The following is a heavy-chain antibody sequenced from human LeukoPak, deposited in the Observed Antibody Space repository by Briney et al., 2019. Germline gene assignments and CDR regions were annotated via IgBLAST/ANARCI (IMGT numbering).Heavy chain of an antibody. J-gene: IGHJ4*02. CDR2: ISYDGSNK. CDR1: GFTFSSYA. V-gene: IGHV3-30-3*01. Sequence: PGGSLRLSCAASGFTFSSYAMHCVRQAPGKGLEWVAVISYDGSNKYYADSVKGRFTISRDNSKNTLYLQVNSLRAEDTAVYYCARDFLTYYYDSSGFYWGQGTLVTVSS. D-gene: IGHD3-22*01. CDR3: ARDFLTYYYDSSGFY.